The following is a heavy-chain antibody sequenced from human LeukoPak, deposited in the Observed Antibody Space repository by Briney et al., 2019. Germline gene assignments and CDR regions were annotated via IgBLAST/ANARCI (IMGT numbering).Heavy chain of an antibody. D-gene: IGHD5-24*01. CDR2: ISSSSNYI. CDR3: ARVRDGYNQGLDY. V-gene: IGHV3-21*01. Sequence: GGSLRLSCAASGFTFSSYSMNWVRQAPGKGLEWVSSISSSSNYIYNADSVKGRFTISRDNAKNSLYLQMNSLRAEDTAVYYCARVRDGYNQGLDYWGQGTLVTVSS. J-gene: IGHJ4*02. CDR1: GFTFSSYS.